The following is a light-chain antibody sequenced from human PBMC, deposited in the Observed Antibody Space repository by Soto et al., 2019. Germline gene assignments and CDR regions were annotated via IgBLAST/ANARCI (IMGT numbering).Light chain of an antibody. Sequence: EIVLTQSPGTLSLSPGERATLSCRASQSFHTNYLARYQHRPGQAPRLLIYGASIRASGIPERFSGRGSGTDFTLTISRLEPEDSALYYCQHYDSSPGFTFGGGTKMEIK. CDR2: GAS. J-gene: IGKJ4*01. CDR3: QHYDSSPGFT. V-gene: IGKV3-20*01. CDR1: QSFHTNY.